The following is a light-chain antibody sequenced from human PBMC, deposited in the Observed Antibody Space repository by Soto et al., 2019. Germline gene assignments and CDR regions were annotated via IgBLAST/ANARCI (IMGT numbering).Light chain of an antibody. CDR1: SSDVGGYDY. Sequence: QSALAQPPSASGSPGQSVTISCTGTSSDVGGYDYVSWYQQHPGKAPKLIIFEVYKRPSGVPDRFSGSKSGNMASLTVSGLQADDEADYYCISYAGSKNYVFGTGTKVIVL. CDR3: ISYAGSKNYV. CDR2: EVY. V-gene: IGLV2-8*01. J-gene: IGLJ1*01.